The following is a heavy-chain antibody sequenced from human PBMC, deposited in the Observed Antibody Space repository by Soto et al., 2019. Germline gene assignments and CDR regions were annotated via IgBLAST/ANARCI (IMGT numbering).Heavy chain of an antibody. J-gene: IGHJ5*02. D-gene: IGHD1-7*01. Sequence: PGESLKISCKGSGYSFTSYWIGWVRQMPGKGLEWMGIIYPGDSDTRYSPSFQGQVTISADKSISTAYLQWSSLKASDTAMYYCARHWGGELSINWFDPWGQGTLITVSS. V-gene: IGHV5-51*01. CDR1: GYSFTSYW. CDR3: ARHWGGELSINWFDP. CDR2: IYPGDSDT.